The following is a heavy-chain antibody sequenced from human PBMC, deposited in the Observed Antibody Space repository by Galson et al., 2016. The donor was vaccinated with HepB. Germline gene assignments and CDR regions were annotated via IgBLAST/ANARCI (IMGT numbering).Heavy chain of an antibody. J-gene: IGHJ4*01. CDR3: AREPRGADWGFDY. CDR2: INPSGGRT. Sequence: SVKVSCKASGYIFTNYYIHWVRQAPGQGLEWMGIINPSGGRTTYEQKFQGRVIMTRDTSTSTVYMELSSLRSEDTAVYYCAREPRGADWGFDYWGQGTQVAVSS. D-gene: IGHD3-9*01. CDR1: GYIFTNYY. V-gene: IGHV1-46*01.